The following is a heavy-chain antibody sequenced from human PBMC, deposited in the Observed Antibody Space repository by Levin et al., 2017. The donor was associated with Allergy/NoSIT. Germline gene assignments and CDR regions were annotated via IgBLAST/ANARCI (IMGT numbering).Heavy chain of an antibody. V-gene: IGHV3-23*01. CDR1: GFSFSTFV. Sequence: GESLKISCAASGFSFSTFVVTWFRQAPGQGLEWVSSISGDGSRTYHADSVKGRFTISRDNTKNTLFLQMHSLRAEGTAVDYCAKPSLPLSATRVGGAFHYWGRGTLVIVSS. CDR3: AKPSLPLSATRVGGAFHY. CDR2: ISGDGSRT. D-gene: IGHD3-10*01. J-gene: IGHJ4*02.